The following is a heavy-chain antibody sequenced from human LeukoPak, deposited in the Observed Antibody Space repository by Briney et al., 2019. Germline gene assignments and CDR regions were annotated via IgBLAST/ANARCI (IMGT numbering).Heavy chain of an antibody. CDR3: ARVPRHCSSTSCHLGTGAYNWFDP. D-gene: IGHD2-2*01. CDR1: GGSISSSSYY. Sequence: PSETLSLTCTVSGGSISSSSYYWGWIRQPPGKGLEWIGSIYYSGSTYYNPSLKSRVTISVDTSKNQFSLKLSSATAADTAVYYCARVPRHCSSTSCHLGTGAYNWFDPWGQGTLVTVSS. V-gene: IGHV4-39*07. CDR2: IYYSGST. J-gene: IGHJ5*02.